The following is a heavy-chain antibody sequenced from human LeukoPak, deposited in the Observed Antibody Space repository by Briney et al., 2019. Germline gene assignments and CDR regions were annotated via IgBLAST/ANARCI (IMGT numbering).Heavy chain of an antibody. V-gene: IGHV4-30-4*08. J-gene: IGHJ4*02. CDR1: GGSFRGYC. CDR3: ARDVDSGYSYGHFDY. D-gene: IGHD5-18*01. CDR2: IYYSGST. Sequence: PSETLSLTCAVYGGSFRGYCWSWIRQPPGKGLEWIGYIYYSGSTYYNPSLKSRVTISVDTSKNQFSLKLSSVTAADTAVYYCARDVDSGYSYGHFDYWGQGTLVTVSS.